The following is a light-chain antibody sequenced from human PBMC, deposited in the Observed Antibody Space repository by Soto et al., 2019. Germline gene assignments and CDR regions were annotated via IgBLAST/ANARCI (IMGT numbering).Light chain of an antibody. CDR1: QGISSY. CDR3: QHLNSYPVP. V-gene: IGKV1-9*01. J-gene: IGKJ3*01. Sequence: DIQLTQSPSFLSASVGDRVTITCRASQGISSYLAWYQQKPGNAPKLLIYAASTLQSGVPSRFSGSGSGTEFTLTISSLQPEDFATYYCQHLNSYPVPFGPGTKVDIK. CDR2: AAS.